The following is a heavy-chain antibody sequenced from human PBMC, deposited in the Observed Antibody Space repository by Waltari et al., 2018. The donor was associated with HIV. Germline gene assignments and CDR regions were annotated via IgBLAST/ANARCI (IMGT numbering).Heavy chain of an antibody. CDR3: AGSSVAGRRWFDP. CDR2: IYYSGST. Sequence: QVQLQESGPGLVKPSETVSLTCTVSYASFSSYYWSWIRQSPDKGLEGIGQIYYSGSTNFNPSLKNRFSLSQDSSRRQFSLKIKSVTAADSATYDCAGSSVAGRRWFDPWGQGTPVIVSS. V-gene: IGHV4-59*08. CDR1: YASFSSYY. J-gene: IGHJ5*02. D-gene: IGHD3-22*01.